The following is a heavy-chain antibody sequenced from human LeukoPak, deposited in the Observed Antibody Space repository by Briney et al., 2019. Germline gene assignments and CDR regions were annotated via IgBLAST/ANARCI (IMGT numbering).Heavy chain of an antibody. CDR3: ARDKTSDYYDSSGYYHPDAFDI. CDR1: GFTFSSYA. CDR2: ISYDGSDK. Sequence: GGSLRLSCAASGFTFSSYAMHWVRQAPGKGLEWVAVISYDGSDKYFADSVKGRFTISRDNSKNTLYLQMNSLRAEDTAVYYCARDKTSDYYDSSGYYHPDAFDIWGQGTMVTVSS. J-gene: IGHJ3*02. V-gene: IGHV3-30*04. D-gene: IGHD3-22*01.